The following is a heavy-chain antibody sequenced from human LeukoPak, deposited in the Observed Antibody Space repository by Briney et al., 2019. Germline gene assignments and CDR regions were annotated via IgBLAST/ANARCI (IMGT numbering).Heavy chain of an antibody. CDR2: INSDGRST. V-gene: IGHV3-74*01. J-gene: IGHJ4*02. CDR1: GFTFSSYW. Sequence: GGSLRLSCAASGFTFSSYWMHWVRQAPGKGLVWVSRINSDGRSTTYADSVKGRFTMSRDKAKNTLYLQMNSLRAEDTAVYYCARECESSSTCFYWGQGALVTVSS. D-gene: IGHD6-13*01. CDR3: ARECESSSTCFY.